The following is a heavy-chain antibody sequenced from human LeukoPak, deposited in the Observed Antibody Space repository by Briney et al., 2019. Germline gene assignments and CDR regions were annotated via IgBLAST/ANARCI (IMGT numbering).Heavy chain of an antibody. CDR3: ARGPYCGGDCYFDY. Sequence: SETLSLTCTVSGGSISSYYWSWIRQPPGKGLEWIGYIHYSGSTNYNPSLKSRVTISIDTSKNQFSLRLSSVTAADTAAYYCARGPYCGGDCYFDYWGQGTLVTVSS. V-gene: IGHV4-59*01. D-gene: IGHD2-21*02. CDR1: GGSISSYY. J-gene: IGHJ4*02. CDR2: IHYSGST.